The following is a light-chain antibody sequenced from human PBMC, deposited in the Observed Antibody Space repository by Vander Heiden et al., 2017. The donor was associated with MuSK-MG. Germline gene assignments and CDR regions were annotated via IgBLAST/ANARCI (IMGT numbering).Light chain of an antibody. J-gene: IGLJ2*01. CDR3: NSYTSSSTLV. CDR1: SSDAGGYYQ. Sequence: SALTQPASASGSPGQVITIPCPGTSSDAGGYYQVSWHQQAQGKAPKPMIYYVSNRPAGVSYRFSGSKSGNTASLTISGLQAEDEADYYCNSYTSSSTLVFGGGTKLTVL. CDR2: YVS. V-gene: IGLV2-14*03.